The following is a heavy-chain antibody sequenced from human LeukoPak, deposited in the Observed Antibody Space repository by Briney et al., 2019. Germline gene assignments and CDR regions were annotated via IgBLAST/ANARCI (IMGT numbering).Heavy chain of an antibody. Sequence: GWTLRLSCAASGFTFSSYAMHWVRQAPGKGLEWVSVVSFDGSDKYYADSVKGRFTISRDNSKNTLYRQMSSLRPEDTAVYYCARVSRLLELGVDYWGQGTQVTVSS. CDR3: ARVSRLLELGVDY. CDR2: VSFDGSDK. V-gene: IGHV3-30*04. J-gene: IGHJ4*02. CDR1: GFTFSSYA. D-gene: IGHD5-24*01.